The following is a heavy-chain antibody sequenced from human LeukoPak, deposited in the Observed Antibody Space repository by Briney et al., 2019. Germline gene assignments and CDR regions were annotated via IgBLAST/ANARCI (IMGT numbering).Heavy chain of an antibody. D-gene: IGHD1-26*01. CDR3: ARDEGGGSYQFDP. CDR2: IDYSGST. J-gene: IGHJ5*02. CDR1: GGSISSYY. V-gene: IGHV4-59*01. Sequence: SETLSLTCTVSGGSISSYYWSWIRQPPGKGLECIGYIDYSGSTNYNPSLESRVTISVDTSKDQFSLKLTSVTAADTAVYYCARDEGGGSYQFDPWGQGTLVTVSS.